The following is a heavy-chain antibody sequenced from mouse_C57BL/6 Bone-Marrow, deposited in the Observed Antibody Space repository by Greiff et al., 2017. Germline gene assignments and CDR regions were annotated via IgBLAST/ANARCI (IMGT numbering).Heavy chain of an antibody. CDR3: TTSHRDLWGFAY. J-gene: IGHJ3*01. CDR2: IDPENGDT. V-gene: IGHV14-4*01. Sequence: VQLQQSGAELVRPGASVKLSCTASGFNIKDDYMHWVKQRPEQGLEWIGWIDPENGDTEYASKFQGKATITAATSSNTAYLQLSSLTSEDTAVYYCTTSHRDLWGFAYWGQGTLVTVSA. CDR1: GFNIKDDY. D-gene: IGHD1-1*02.